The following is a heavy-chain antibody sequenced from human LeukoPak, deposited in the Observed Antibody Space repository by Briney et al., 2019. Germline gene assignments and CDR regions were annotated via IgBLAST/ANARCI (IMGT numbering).Heavy chain of an antibody. CDR3: ATAAPRGVRYGGMGYFDL. CDR1: GYTLTELS. CDR2: FDPEDGET. V-gene: IGHV1-24*01. D-gene: IGHD4-23*01. J-gene: IGHJ2*01. Sequence: ASVKVSCKVSGYTLTELSMHWVRQAPGKGLEWMGGFDPEDGETIYARKFQGRVTMTEDTSTDTAYMDLSSLRSEVTAVYYCATAAPRGVRYGGMGYFDLWGRGTLVTVSS.